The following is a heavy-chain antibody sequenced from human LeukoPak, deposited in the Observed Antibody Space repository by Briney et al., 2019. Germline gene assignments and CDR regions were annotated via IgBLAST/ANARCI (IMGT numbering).Heavy chain of an antibody. J-gene: IGHJ3*02. CDR1: GFTFSSYE. V-gene: IGHV3-48*03. D-gene: IGHD4-23*01. Sequence: GGSLRLSCAASGFTFSSYEMDWVRQAPGKGLEWVSYISTSGSTISYADSVKGRFTISRDNAKNSLYLQMNSLRAEDTAVYYCARGGNSNAFDIWGRGTMVTVSS. CDR3: ARGGNSNAFDI. CDR2: ISTSGSTI.